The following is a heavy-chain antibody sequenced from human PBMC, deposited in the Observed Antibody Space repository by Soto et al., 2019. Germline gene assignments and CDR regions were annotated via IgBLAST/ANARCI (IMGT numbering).Heavy chain of an antibody. Sequence: QVQLQESGPGLVKPSQTLSLTCTVSGGSISSGGYYWSWIRQHPGKGLEWIGYIYYTGSTYYNPSLKLRVTISVDTSTNQFSLKLSSVTAADTAVYYCATLYMVRGVRTFDFWGQGTLVTVSS. CDR1: GGSISSGGYY. V-gene: IGHV4-31*03. D-gene: IGHD3-10*01. CDR3: ATLYMVRGVRTFDF. J-gene: IGHJ4*02. CDR2: IYYTGST.